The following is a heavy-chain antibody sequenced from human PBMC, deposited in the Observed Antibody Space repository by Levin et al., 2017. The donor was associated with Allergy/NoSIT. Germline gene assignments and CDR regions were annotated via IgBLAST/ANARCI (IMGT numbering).Heavy chain of an antibody. V-gene: IGHV1-2*02. CDR2: INPNSGGR. J-gene: IGHJ2*01. CDR1: GYTFTGQY. D-gene: IGHD2-15*01. CDR3: ARDRGLGYCSGGSCYSWHFDL. Sequence: PGESLKISCKASGYTFTGQYMHWVRQAPGQGLEWMGWINPNSGGRNYAQKFQGRVTMTRDTSISTAYMELSRLRSDDTAVYYCARDRGLGYCSGGSCYSWHFDLWGRGTLVTVSS.